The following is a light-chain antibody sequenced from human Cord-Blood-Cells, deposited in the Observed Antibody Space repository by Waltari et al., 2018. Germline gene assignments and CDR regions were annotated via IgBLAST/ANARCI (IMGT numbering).Light chain of an antibody. CDR2: DAS. J-gene: IGKJ4*01. V-gene: IGKV1D-13*01. CDR1: QGISSA. CDR3: QQFNNYPLT. Sequence: AIQLTQSPSSLSASVVYRVTITCRASQGISSALAWYQQKPGKAPKLLIYDASSLESGVPSRFSGSGSGTNFTLTISSLQPDDFATYYCQQFNNYPLTFGGGTKVEIK.